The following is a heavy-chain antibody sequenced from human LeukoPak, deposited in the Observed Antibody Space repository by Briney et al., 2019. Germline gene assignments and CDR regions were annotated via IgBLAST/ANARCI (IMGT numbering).Heavy chain of an antibody. D-gene: IGHD2-21*02. CDR2: IYYSVST. CDR3: ARCGGDCYYSPAFDI. V-gene: IGHV4-61*08. J-gene: IGHJ3*02. CDR1: GGSISSGGYY. Sequence: PSETLSLTCTVSGGSISSGGYYWSWIRQPPGRGLEWIGYIYYSVSTNYNPSLKSRVTISVDTSKNQFSLKLSSVTAADTAVYYCARCGGDCYYSPAFDIWGQGTMVTVPS.